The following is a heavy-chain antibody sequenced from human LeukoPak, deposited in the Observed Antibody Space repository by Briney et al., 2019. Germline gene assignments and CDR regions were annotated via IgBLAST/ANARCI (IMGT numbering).Heavy chain of an antibody. J-gene: IGHJ4*02. D-gene: IGHD6-13*01. CDR3: ATGWAAGKRGPNFDY. CDR2: ISAYNGNT. CDR1: GYTFTSYG. Sequence: ASVKVSCKASGYTFTSYGISRVRQAPGQGLEWMGWISAYNGNTNYAQKLQGRVTMTTDTSTSTAYMELRSLRSDDTAVYYCATGWAAGKRGPNFDYWGQGTLVTVSS. V-gene: IGHV1-18*01.